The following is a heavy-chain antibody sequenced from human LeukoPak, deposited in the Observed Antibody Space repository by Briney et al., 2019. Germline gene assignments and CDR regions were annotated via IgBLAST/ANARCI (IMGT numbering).Heavy chain of an antibody. D-gene: IGHD3-22*01. Sequence: GGSLRLSCAASGFTFSSYAMSWVRQAPGKGLEWVSIMFSGGSTYYADSVKGRFTISRDNAKNSLYLQMNSLRAEDTAVYYCARVRARGRYYDSSGYPSSAPGYFDYWGQGTLVTVSS. V-gene: IGHV3-66*01. J-gene: IGHJ4*02. CDR2: MFSGGST. CDR1: GFTFSSYA. CDR3: ARVRARGRYYDSSGYPSSAPGYFDY.